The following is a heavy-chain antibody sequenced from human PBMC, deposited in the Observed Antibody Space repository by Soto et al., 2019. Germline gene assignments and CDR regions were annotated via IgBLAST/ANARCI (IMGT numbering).Heavy chain of an antibody. CDR1: GGTFSSYT. D-gene: IGHD2-15*01. V-gene: IGHV1-69*02. CDR2: IIPILGIA. CDR3: ARGVCSGGSCYSDFDY. Sequence: QVQLVQSGAEVQKPGSSVKVSCKASGGTFSSYTISWVRQAPGQGLEWMGRIIPILGIANYAQKFQGRVTITADKSTSTAYMELSSLRSEDTAVYYCARGVCSGGSCYSDFDYWGQGTLVTVSS. J-gene: IGHJ4*02.